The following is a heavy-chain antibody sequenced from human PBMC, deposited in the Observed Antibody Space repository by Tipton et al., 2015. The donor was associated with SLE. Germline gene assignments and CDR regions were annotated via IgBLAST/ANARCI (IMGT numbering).Heavy chain of an antibody. Sequence: TLSLTCTVSGGSISSYYWSWIRQPPGKGLEWIGYIYTSGSTNYNPSLKSRVTISVDTSKNQFSLKLSSVTAADTAVYYCARGRGATPLGYWGQGTLVTVSS. J-gene: IGHJ4*02. CDR2: IYTSGST. V-gene: IGHV4-4*08. D-gene: IGHD1-26*01. CDR1: GGSISSYY. CDR3: ARGRGATPLGY.